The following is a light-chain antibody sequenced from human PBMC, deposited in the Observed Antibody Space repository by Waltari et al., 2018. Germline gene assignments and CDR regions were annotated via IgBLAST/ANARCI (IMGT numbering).Light chain of an antibody. CDR2: GAS. V-gene: IGKV1-39*01. J-gene: IGKJ5*01. CDR3: QQSLKTPIT. CDR1: QNLRTY. Sequence: DIEMTQSPSPLSASVGDRVTMTCRASQNLRTYLNWYQQKPGKAPKVLIYGASNLQSGVPSRFSGSGSGTDFSLTISSLQPEDFATYYCQQSLKTPITFGQGTRLQIK.